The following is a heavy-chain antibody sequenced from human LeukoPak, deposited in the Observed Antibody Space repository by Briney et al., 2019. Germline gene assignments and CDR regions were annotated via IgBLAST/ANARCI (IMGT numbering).Heavy chain of an antibody. CDR2: IIPIFGTA. J-gene: IGHJ6*02. D-gene: IGHD6-19*01. Sequence: SVKVSCKASGVTFSSYAISWVRQAPGQGLEWMGGIIPIFGTANYAQKFQGRVTITADESTSTAYMELSSLRSEDTAVYYCARLDPAKGGEQWPVGTFLDVWGQGTTVTVSS. CDR3: ARLDPAKGGEQWPVGTFLDV. CDR1: GVTFSSYA. V-gene: IGHV1-69*13.